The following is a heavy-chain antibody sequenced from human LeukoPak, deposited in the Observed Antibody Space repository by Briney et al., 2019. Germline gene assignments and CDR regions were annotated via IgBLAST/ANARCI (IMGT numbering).Heavy chain of an antibody. CDR3: AAGGLRYFDWLSQLDY. V-gene: IGHV4-34*01. CDR1: GGSFSGYY. Sequence: PSETLSLTCAVYGGSFSGYYWSWIRQPPGKGLEWIGEINHSGSTNYNPSLKSRVTISVDTSKNQFSLKLSSVTAADTAVYYCAAGGLRYFDWLSQLDYWGQGTLVAVSS. D-gene: IGHD3-9*01. CDR2: INHSGST. J-gene: IGHJ4*02.